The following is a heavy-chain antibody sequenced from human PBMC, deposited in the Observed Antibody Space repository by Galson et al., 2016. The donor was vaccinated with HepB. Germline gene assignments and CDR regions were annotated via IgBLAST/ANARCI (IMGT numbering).Heavy chain of an antibody. CDR2: IDPSDSYT. J-gene: IGHJ5*02. CDR3: TKSRAIKFDP. V-gene: IGHV5-10-1*01. CDR1: GYTFTSYW. D-gene: IGHD2-2*01. Sequence: SGAEVKKPGESLRISCKVFGYTFTSYWISWVRQMPGKGLEWMGRIDPSDSYTNYSPSFQGHVTMSADKSISTAYLQWGRLKASDTGMYYCTKSRAIKFDPWGQGTLVTVSS.